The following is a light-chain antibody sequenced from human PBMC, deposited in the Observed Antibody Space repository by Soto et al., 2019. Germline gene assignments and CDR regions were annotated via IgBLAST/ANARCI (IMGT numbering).Light chain of an antibody. CDR3: QVWDSSTDQLYV. CDR2: DDS. Sequence: SYELTQPPSVTVAPGQTARITSGGDTIASKGVHWYQQKPGQAPVLVVHDDSDRPSGIPERFSGSISSNTATLTISRVEAGDEAEYYCQVWDSSTDQLYVIGTGTKLTVL. CDR1: TIASKG. V-gene: IGLV3-21*02. J-gene: IGLJ1*01.